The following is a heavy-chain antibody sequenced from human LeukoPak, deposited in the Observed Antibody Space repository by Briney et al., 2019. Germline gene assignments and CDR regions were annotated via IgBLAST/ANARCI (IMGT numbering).Heavy chain of an antibody. CDR3: AKGRSGVSSAAINY. V-gene: IGHV3-23*01. D-gene: IGHD2-2*01. Sequence: GGSLRLSCAASGFTFSSYAMSWVRQAPGKGLEGVSTISGSGDSTYYAGSVKGRFTISRDNSKNTLHLQMNSLRAEDTAVYSCAKGRSGVSSAAINYWGQGTLVTVSS. CDR1: GFTFSSYA. J-gene: IGHJ4*02. CDR2: ISGSGDST.